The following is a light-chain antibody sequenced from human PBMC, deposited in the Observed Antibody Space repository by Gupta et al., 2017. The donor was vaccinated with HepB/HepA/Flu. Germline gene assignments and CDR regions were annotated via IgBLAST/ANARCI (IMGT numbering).Light chain of an antibody. J-gene: IGKJ5*01. CDR3: HQRRNWPLT. CDR1: QSVGTY. V-gene: IGKV3-11*01. CDR2: DAS. Sequence: EVVLTQSPATLSLSPGETATLSCRASQSVGTYFAWYQQKPGQAPRLLIYDASNRATGVPARFGGSGSGTDFTLTISSREPEDFAVYYCHQRRNWPLTFGQGTRLEIK.